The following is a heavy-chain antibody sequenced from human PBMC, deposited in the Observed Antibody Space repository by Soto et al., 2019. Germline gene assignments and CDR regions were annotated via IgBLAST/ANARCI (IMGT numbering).Heavy chain of an antibody. CDR3: ARLGQLVYYYYGMDV. CDR2: IYPGDSAT. V-gene: IGHV5-51*01. Sequence: GESLKISCKGSGYSFTTYWIAWVRQMPGKGLEWMGIIYPGDSATRYSPSFQGQVTISADNSISTAYLQWSSLKASDTAMYYCARLGQLVYYYYGMDVWGRGTTVTVSS. J-gene: IGHJ6*02. D-gene: IGHD6-6*01. CDR1: GYSFTTYW.